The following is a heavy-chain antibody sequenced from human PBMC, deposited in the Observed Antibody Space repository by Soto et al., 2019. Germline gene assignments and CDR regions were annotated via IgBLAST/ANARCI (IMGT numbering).Heavy chain of an antibody. D-gene: IGHD5-12*01. CDR1: GFTFSSYG. Sequence: QVQLVESGGGVVQPGRSLRLSCAASGFTFSSYGMHWVRQAPGKGLEWVAVISYDGSNKYYVDSVKGRFTISRDNSKNTLYLQMNSLRAEDTAVYYCAKGWLRSLDYWGQGTLVTVSS. CDR2: ISYDGSNK. J-gene: IGHJ4*02. V-gene: IGHV3-30*18. CDR3: AKGWLRSLDY.